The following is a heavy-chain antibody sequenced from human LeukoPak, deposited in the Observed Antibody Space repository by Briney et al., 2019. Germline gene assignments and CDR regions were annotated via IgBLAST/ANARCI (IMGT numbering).Heavy chain of an antibody. D-gene: IGHD5-12*01. CDR2: ISSGGTYI. V-gene: IGHV3-21*06. CDR1: GFTFSSFY. CDR3: AREEQATYNWFDS. J-gene: IGHJ5*01. Sequence: GGSLRLSCAASGFTFSSFYMNWVRQAPGKGLEWVSSISSGGTYIYYADSVKGRFTISRDNDKNSLYMQMNSLRVVDTAVYYCAREEQATYNWFDSWGQGTLVTVSS.